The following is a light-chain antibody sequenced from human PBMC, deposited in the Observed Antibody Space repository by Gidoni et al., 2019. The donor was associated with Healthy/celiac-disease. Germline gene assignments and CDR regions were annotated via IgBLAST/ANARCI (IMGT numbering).Light chain of an antibody. V-gene: IGKV3-20*01. J-gene: IGKJ3*01. CDR1: QSVSSSY. Sequence: EIVLTQSPGTLSLSPGERATLSCRASQSVSSSYLAWYQQKPGQAPRLLIYGASSRATGLPDRLSGSGSGTDFTLTISRLEPEDFAVYYCQQYGSSPFTFGPGTKVDIK. CDR2: GAS. CDR3: QQYGSSPFT.